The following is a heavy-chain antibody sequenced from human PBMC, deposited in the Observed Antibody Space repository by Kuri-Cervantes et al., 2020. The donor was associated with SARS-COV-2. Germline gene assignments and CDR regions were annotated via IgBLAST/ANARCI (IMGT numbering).Heavy chain of an antibody. D-gene: IGHD2-15*01. CDR3: ATVVAGSCSGGSCASVVGD. J-gene: IGHJ4*02. CDR1: GFTFSSYG. V-gene: IGHV3-30*02. CDR2: IRYDGSNK. Sequence: GGSLRLSCAASGFTFSSYGMHWVRQAPGKGLEWVAVIRYDGSNKYYADSVKGRFTISRDNSKNTLYLQMNSLRAEDTAVYYCATVVAGSCSGGSCASVVGDWGQGTLVTVSS.